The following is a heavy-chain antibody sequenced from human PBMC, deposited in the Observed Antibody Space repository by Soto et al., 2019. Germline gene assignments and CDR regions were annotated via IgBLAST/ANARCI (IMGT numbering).Heavy chain of an antibody. V-gene: IGHV1-69*01. J-gene: IGHJ4*02. CDR3: AIGDRSSWIGNH. CDR2: IIPIFETA. Sequence: QVHLVQSGAEVTKAGSSVKVSCKASGGTFSSHAFSWVRQAPGQGLEWVGGIIPIFETANYAQEFQGRVTISADESTNTVILELINLRADDTAIYFCAIGDRSSWIGNHWGPGTQVTVS. D-gene: IGHD6-6*01. CDR1: GGTFSSHA.